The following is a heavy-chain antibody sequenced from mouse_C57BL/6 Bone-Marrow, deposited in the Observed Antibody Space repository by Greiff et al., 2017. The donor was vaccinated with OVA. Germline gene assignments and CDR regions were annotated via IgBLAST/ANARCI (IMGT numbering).Heavy chain of an antibody. V-gene: IGHV7-1*01. Sequence: EVQLMESGGGLVQSGRSLRLSCATSGFTFSDFYMEWVRQAPGQGLEWIAASRNKANDYTTEYSASVKGRFIVSRDTSQSILYLQMNALRAEDTAIYYCARDAFDFSFAYWGQGTLVTVSA. CDR2: SRNKANDYTT. CDR3: ARDAFDFSFAY. J-gene: IGHJ3*01. CDR1: GFTFSDFY. D-gene: IGHD2-4*01.